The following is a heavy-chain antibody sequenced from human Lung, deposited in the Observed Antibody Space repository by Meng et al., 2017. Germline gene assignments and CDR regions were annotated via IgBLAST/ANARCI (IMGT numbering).Heavy chain of an antibody. CDR3: ARGPTTMAHDFDY. D-gene: IGHD4-11*01. CDR1: GGSFSDYY. CDR2: INHSGST. V-gene: IGHV4-34*01. Sequence: QGQLQQWGAGLLKPSETPSPSCVVSGGSFSDYYWSWIRQPPGKGLEWIGEINHSGSTNYNPSLESRATISVDTSQNNLSLKLSSVTAADSAVYYCARGPTTMAHDFDYWGQGTLVTVSS. J-gene: IGHJ4*02.